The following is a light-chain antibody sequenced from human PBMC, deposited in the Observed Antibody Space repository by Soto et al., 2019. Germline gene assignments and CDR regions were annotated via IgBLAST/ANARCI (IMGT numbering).Light chain of an antibody. Sequence: QSALTQPASVSGSPGQSITISCTGTSSDVGGYNYVSWYQQHPGKAPKLMIYDVSNRPSGVSNRFPGSKSGNTASLTISGLQTEDDADYYCSSYTSSSPKVVFGGRTKLTVL. CDR2: DVS. CDR3: SSYTSSSPKVV. V-gene: IGLV2-14*01. CDR1: SSDVGGYNY. J-gene: IGLJ2*01.